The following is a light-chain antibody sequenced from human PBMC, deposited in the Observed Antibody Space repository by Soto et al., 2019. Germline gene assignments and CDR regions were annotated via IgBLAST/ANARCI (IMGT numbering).Light chain of an antibody. CDR2: DAS. V-gene: IGKV1-5*01. J-gene: IGKJ1*01. Sequence: DIQMTQSPSTLSASVGDRVTITCRASQSISSWLAWYQQKPGKAPQHLIYDASTLKGGVPSRFSGSGSGTEFTLTISSLQPDDFATYYCQQYNFYWTFGQGTEVEIK. CDR1: QSISSW. CDR3: QQYNFYWT.